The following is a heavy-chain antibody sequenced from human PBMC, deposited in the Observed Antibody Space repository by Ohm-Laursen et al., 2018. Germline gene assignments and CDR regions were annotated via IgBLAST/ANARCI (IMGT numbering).Heavy chain of an antibody. J-gene: IGHJ5*02. CDR2: IYTSGTT. Sequence: PGTLSLTWTVSGGSISAYYWSWIRQPAGKGLEWIGRIYTSGTTNYNPSLKSRVTMSLDTSKNQFSLKLSSVTAADTAVYYCARDNYDILTENWFDPWGRGTLVTVSS. V-gene: IGHV4-4*07. D-gene: IGHD3-9*01. CDR3: ARDNYDILTENWFDP. CDR1: GGSISAYY.